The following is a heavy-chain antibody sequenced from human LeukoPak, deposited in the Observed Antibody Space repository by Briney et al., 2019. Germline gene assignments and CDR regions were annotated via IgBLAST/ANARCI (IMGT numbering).Heavy chain of an antibody. J-gene: IGHJ2*01. D-gene: IGHD3-9*01. CDR3: ARGFTGFDL. CDR2: INWNGGST. CDR1: GFTFDDYG. V-gene: IGHV3-20*01. Sequence: GGPLSLSWEPPGFTFDDYGMSGVRQPPGKGLEWVSGINWNGGSTGYADSVKGRFTISRDNAKKSLYLQMNSLRAEDTALYHCARGFTGFDLWGRGTLVTVSS.